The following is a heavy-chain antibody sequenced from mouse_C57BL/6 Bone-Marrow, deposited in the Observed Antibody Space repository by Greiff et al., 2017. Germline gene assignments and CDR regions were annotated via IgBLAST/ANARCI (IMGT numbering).Heavy chain of an antibody. CDR3: ASTEGWLLPLDY. CDR2: ISSGGSYT. CDR1: GFTFSSYG. Sequence: EVQGVESGGDLVKPGGSLKLSCAASGFTFSSYGMSWVRQTPDKRLEWVATISSGGSYTYYPDSVKGRFTISRDNAKNTLYLQMSSLKSEDTAMYYCASTEGWLLPLDYWGQGTSVTVSS. V-gene: IGHV5-6*01. J-gene: IGHJ4*01. D-gene: IGHD2-3*01.